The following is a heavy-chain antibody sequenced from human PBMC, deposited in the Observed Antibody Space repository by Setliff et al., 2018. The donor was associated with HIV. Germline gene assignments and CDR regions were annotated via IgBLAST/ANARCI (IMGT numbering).Heavy chain of an antibody. Sequence: GESLKISCQASGYSFTTLWIAWVRQMPGKGLEWMGMVFPDDSDTRYSPSFQGQVSMSADKSINTAYLQWSSLKASDSAVYYCARSMGFKATTRLDFWGPGTLVTVSS. CDR2: VFPDDSDT. CDR3: ARSMGFKATTRLDF. CDR1: GYSFTTLW. D-gene: IGHD3-10*01. V-gene: IGHV5-51*01. J-gene: IGHJ4*02.